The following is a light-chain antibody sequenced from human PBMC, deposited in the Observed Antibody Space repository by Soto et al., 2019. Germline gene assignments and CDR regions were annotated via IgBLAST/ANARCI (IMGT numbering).Light chain of an antibody. CDR3: QVWDSSSDRAV. Sequence: SYELTQPPSVSVAPGQTAKITCGGNNIESRSVHWFQQKPGQAPVLVVYEDSDRPSGIPERFSGSNSGNTAALTISRVAAGDEADYYCQVWDSSSDRAVFGGGTKLTVL. V-gene: IGLV3-21*02. J-gene: IGLJ7*01. CDR2: EDS. CDR1: NIESRS.